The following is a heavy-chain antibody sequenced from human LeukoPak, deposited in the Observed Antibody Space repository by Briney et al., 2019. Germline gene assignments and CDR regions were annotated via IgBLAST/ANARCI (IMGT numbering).Heavy chain of an antibody. D-gene: IGHD2-15*01. CDR2: IYSGGST. J-gene: IGHJ4*02. V-gene: IGHV3-66*01. CDR1: GFTFSDYY. Sequence: AGGSLRLSCAASGFTFSDYYMSWIRQAPGKGLEWVSVIYSGGSTYYADSVKGRFTISRDNSKNTLYLQMNSLRAEDTAVYYCARGWPHLDYWGQGTLVTVSS. CDR3: ARGWPHLDY.